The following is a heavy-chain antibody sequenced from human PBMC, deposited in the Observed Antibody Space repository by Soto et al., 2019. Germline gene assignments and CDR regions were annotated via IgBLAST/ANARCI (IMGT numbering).Heavy chain of an antibody. CDR2: MNPNSGNT. V-gene: IGHV1-8*01. Sequence: AASVKVSCKASGYTFTSYDINWVRQATGQGLEWMGWMNPNSGNTGYAQKFQGRVTMTRNTSISTAYMELSSLRSEDTAVYYCAREGRFLEWLLPINWFDPWGQGTLVTVSS. CDR1: GYTFTSYD. CDR3: AREGRFLEWLLPINWFDP. D-gene: IGHD3-3*01. J-gene: IGHJ5*02.